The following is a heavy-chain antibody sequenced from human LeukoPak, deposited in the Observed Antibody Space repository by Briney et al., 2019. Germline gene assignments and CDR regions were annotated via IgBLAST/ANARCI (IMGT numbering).Heavy chain of an antibody. V-gene: IGHV4-59*08. CDR3: ARADSRYDLIDY. J-gene: IGHJ4*02. Sequence: SETLSLTCTVSGDSISSYYWSWIRQPPGKGLEWIGYIYYSGSTNYNPSLKGRVTISVDTSKNQFSLRLSSVTAADTAVYYCARADSRYDLIDYWGQGTLVTVSS. CDR2: IYYSGST. D-gene: IGHD2-15*01. CDR1: GDSISSYY.